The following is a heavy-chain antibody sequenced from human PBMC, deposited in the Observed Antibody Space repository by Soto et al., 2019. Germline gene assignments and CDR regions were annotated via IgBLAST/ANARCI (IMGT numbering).Heavy chain of an antibody. J-gene: IGHJ4*02. CDR3: AKGDRSACIFDY. V-gene: IGHV3-30*18. CDR1: GFTFSSYG. CDR2: ISYDGSNK. Sequence: QVQLVESGGGVVQPGRSLRLSCAASGFTFSSYGMHWVRQAPGKGLEWVAVISYDGSNKYYADSVKGRFTISRDNSKNTLYRQMNSLRAEETAVYYCAKGDRSACIFDYWGQGTLVTVSS. D-gene: IGHD6-6*01.